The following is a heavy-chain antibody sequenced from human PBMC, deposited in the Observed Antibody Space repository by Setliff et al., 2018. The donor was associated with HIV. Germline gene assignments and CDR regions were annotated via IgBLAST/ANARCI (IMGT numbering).Heavy chain of an antibody. Sequence: ASVKVSCKASGYTFSQYPIHWVRQAPGQRPEWTGWINTGNGNTKYSQKFQDRVTITRDTSANTVYMELNSLRSEDTAVYYCARDRCNSVACYLYNWFDPWGQGTLVTVSS. CDR3: ARDRCNSVACYLYNWFDP. D-gene: IGHD2-2*01. V-gene: IGHV1-3*04. CDR1: GYTFSQYP. CDR2: INTGNGNT. J-gene: IGHJ5*02.